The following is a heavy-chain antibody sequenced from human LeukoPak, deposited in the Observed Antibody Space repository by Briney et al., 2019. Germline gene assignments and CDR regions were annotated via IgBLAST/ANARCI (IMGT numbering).Heavy chain of an antibody. J-gene: IGHJ4*02. Sequence: GESLKISCKGSGYSFTSYWIGWVRQMPGKGLEWMGIIYPGDSDTRYSPSFQGQVTISADKSISTAYLQWSSLKASDTAMYYCATSSYYDSSGYPDFDYWGQGTLVTVSS. CDR3: ATSSYYDSSGYPDFDY. V-gene: IGHV5-51*01. CDR2: IYPGDSDT. CDR1: GYSFTSYW. D-gene: IGHD3-22*01.